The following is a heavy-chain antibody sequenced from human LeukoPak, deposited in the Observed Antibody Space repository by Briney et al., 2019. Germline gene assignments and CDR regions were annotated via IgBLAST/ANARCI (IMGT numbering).Heavy chain of an antibody. J-gene: IGHJ4*02. CDR2: IYSGGST. CDR3: ARDRAGDGYYDY. CDR1: GFALSSNY. V-gene: IGHV3-66*01. Sequence: GGSLRLSCAVSGFALSSNYMSWVRQAPGKGLEWVSIIYSGGSTYYANSAKGRLTFSRDNSKNTLYLKMNSLRAEDTAVYYCARDRAGDGYYDYWGQGTLVTVSS. D-gene: IGHD2-21*01.